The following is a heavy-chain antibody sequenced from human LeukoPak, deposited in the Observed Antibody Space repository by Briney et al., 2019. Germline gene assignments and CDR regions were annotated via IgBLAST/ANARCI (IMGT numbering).Heavy chain of an antibody. V-gene: IGHV4-59*08. CDR1: DGSISSYF. CDR3: GGDKSTSSAVES. CDR2: IYCSGST. D-gene: IGHD2/OR15-2a*01. Sequence: SETLSLTCTVADGSISSYFWSWSRHPPGKGLEWIGYIYCSGSTDYNPSLRSRVTISVDTSKNQFSLRLSSVTAADTAVYYCGGDKSTSSAVESSGQGTLVTVSS. J-gene: IGHJ4*02.